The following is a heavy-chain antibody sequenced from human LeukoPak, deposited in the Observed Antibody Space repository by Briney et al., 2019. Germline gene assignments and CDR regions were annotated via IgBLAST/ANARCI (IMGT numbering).Heavy chain of an antibody. Sequence: ASVKVSCKASGGTFSSYAISWVRQAPGQGLEWMGRIIPIFGTANYAQKFQGKVTITTDESTSTAYMELSSLRSEDTAVYYCATQSGVVAATDFYYYYMDVWGKGTTVTVSS. CDR2: IIPIFGTA. J-gene: IGHJ6*03. D-gene: IGHD2-15*01. CDR1: GGTFSSYA. V-gene: IGHV1-69*05. CDR3: ATQSGVVAATDFYYYYMDV.